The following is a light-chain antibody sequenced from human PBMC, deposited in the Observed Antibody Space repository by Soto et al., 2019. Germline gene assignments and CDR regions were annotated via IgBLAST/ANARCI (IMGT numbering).Light chain of an antibody. CDR1: SSDIGGYNY. J-gene: IGLJ1*01. CDR2: EVT. CDR3: CSYAGSKNGV. V-gene: IGLV2-8*01. Sequence: QSVLTQPPSASGSPGQSVTISCTGTSSDIGGYNYVSWYQQHPGKAHKLMIYEVTKRPSGVPDRFSGSKSGNTASLTVSGLQAEDEADYYCCSYAGSKNGVFGTGTKLTVL.